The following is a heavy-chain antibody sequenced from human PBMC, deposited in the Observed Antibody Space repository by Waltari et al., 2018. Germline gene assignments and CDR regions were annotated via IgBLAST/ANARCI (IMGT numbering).Heavy chain of an antibody. CDR3: ARETSSEKGFDY. J-gene: IGHJ4*02. CDR2: IYYTGNT. D-gene: IGHD3-10*01. CDR1: GDSVSSSSYY. V-gene: IGHV4-39*07. Sequence: QLQLQESGPRLVKASETLSLTCTVSGDSVSSSSYYWGWIRQPPGKGLEWIGGIYYTGNTFQNPSLKSRVSISIDTYKNQFSRRLRSVTAADTAVYYCARETSSEKGFDYWGQGTLVTVSP.